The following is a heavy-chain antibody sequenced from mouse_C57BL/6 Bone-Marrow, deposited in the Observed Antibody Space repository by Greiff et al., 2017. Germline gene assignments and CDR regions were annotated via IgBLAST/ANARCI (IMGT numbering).Heavy chain of an antibody. CDR3: AREIYYYGSRYMDV. V-gene: IGHV1-80*01. J-gene: IGHJ1*03. Sequence: VQLQQSGAELVKPGASVKISCKASGYAFSSYWMNWVKQRPGKGLEWIGQIYPGDGDTNYNGKFKGKATLTADKSSSTAYMQLSSLTSEDSAVYFCAREIYYYGSRYMDVWGKGTTVTVSS. D-gene: IGHD1-1*01. CDR1: GYAFSSYW. CDR2: IYPGDGDT.